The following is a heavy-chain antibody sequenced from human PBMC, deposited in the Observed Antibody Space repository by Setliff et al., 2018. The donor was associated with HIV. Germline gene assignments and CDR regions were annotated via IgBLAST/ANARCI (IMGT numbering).Heavy chain of an antibody. J-gene: IGHJ4*02. V-gene: IGHV4-31*02. Sequence: LRLSCAASGFTFSDHYMDWIRQHPGKGLEWIGYIYYSGSTFYNPSLKSRVSISVDTAKNQFSLSLTSVTVADTALYYCARMESSRPPRGLDFWGQGALVTVSS. CDR3: ARMESSRPPRGLDF. CDR1: GFTFSDHY. D-gene: IGHD3-3*01. CDR2: IYYSGST.